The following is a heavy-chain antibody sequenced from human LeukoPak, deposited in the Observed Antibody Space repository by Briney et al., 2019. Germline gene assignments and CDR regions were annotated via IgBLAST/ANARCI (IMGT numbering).Heavy chain of an antibody. V-gene: IGHV3-30-3*01. D-gene: IGHD6-19*01. CDR3: ARDFLWLVDY. CDR1: GFDFINFH. Sequence: GGSLRLSCAASGFDFINFHIHWVRQAPGKGLEWLAFVSKDGNNIYYANSVKGRFTISRDNSKSTLYLQMNSLRADDTAIYYCARDFLWLVDYWGQGTLVTVSS. J-gene: IGHJ4*02. CDR2: VSKDGNNI.